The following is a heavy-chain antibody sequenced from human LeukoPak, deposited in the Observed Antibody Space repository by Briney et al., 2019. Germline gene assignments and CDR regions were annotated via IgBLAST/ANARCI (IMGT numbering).Heavy chain of an antibody. CDR3: ARGAVEMDAFDI. D-gene: IGHD5-24*01. V-gene: IGHV4-34*01. Sequence: SETLSLTCAVYGGSFSDYYWSWIRQPPGKGLEWIGEIKHSGSTNYNPSLKSRVTISVDTSKNQFSLKLSSVTAADTAVYYCARGAVEMDAFDIWGQGTMVTVSS. CDR1: GGSFSDYY. CDR2: IKHSGST. J-gene: IGHJ3*02.